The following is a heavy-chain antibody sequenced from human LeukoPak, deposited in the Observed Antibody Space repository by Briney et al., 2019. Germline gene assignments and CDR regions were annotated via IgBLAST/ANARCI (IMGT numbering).Heavy chain of an antibody. V-gene: IGHV4-59*01. CDR3: ARAPGIAAAGVVL. CDR1: GGSISSYY. Sequence: SETLSLTCTVSGGSISSYYWSWIRQPPGKGLEWIGYIYYSGSTNYNPSLKSRVTISVDTSKNQFSLKLSSVTAADTAVYYCARAPGIAAAGVVLWGQGTLVTVSS. D-gene: IGHD6-13*01. J-gene: IGHJ4*02. CDR2: IYYSGST.